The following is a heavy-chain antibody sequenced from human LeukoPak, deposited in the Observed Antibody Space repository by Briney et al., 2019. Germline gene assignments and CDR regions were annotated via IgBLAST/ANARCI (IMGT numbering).Heavy chain of an antibody. V-gene: IGHV1-46*01. CDR3: ASEEDAYCGGDCYR. J-gene: IGHJ4*02. Sequence: ASVKVSCRASAYTFTIYYLLWVRRAPGQGLEWMGIINPSGGSTSYAQKFQGRVTMTRDTSTSTVYMELSSLRSEDTAVYYCASEEDAYCGGDCYRGGEGTLVTVS. CDR2: INPSGGST. CDR1: AYTFTIYY. D-gene: IGHD2-21*02.